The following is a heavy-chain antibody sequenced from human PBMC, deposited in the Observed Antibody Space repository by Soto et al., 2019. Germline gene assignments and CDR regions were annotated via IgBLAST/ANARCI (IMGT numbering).Heavy chain of an antibody. CDR3: AKDKEKYWGSYGTFDI. V-gene: IGHV3-23*01. D-gene: IGHD7-27*01. CDR2: ISGSGGST. CDR1: GFTFSSYA. Sequence: GGSLRLSCAASGFTFSSYAMSWVRQAPGKGLEWVSAISGSGGSTYYADSVKGRFTISRDNSKNTLYLQMNSLRAEDTAVYYCAKDKEKYWGSYGTFDIWGQGTMVTVSS. J-gene: IGHJ3*02.